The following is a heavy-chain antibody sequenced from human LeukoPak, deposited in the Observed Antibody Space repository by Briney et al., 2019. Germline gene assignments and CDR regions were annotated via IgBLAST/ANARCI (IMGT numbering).Heavy chain of an antibody. Sequence: GGSLRLSCAASGFTFSSYAMHWVRQAPGKGLEWVAVISYDGSNKYYADSVKGRFTISRDNAKDSLYLQMNSLRAEDTAVYYCARDRSYGSGSLDIDYWGQGTLVTVSS. CDR2: ISYDGSNK. D-gene: IGHD3-10*01. V-gene: IGHV3-30*04. J-gene: IGHJ4*02. CDR1: GFTFSSYA. CDR3: ARDRSYGSGSLDIDY.